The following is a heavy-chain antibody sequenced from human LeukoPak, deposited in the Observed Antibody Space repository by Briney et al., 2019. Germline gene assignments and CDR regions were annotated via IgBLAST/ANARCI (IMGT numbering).Heavy chain of an antibody. Sequence: SETLSLTCTVSGGSISSYYWSWIRQPPGKGLEWIGYIYYSGSTNYNPSLKSRVTISVDTSKNQFSLKLSSVTAADTAVYYCARGDTMVRGVPPFDLWGRGTLVTVSS. CDR1: GGSISSYY. CDR3: ARGDTMVRGVPPFDL. V-gene: IGHV4-59*01. J-gene: IGHJ2*01. D-gene: IGHD3-10*01. CDR2: IYYSGST.